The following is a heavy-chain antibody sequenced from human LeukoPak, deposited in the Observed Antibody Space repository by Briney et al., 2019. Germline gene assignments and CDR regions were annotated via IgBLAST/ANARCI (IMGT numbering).Heavy chain of an antibody. CDR1: GFTFKNYV. CDR2: VSYDGSIK. CDR3: AREGYYGSGTPSFYFDF. Sequence: GGSLRLSCAASGFTFKNYVIHWVRQAPGKGLEWVAVVSYDGSIKYYADSVKGRFTISRDNSRNTLYLQMSSLRAEDTAVYYCAREGYYGSGTPSFYFDFWGQGTLVTVSS. V-gene: IGHV3-30*03. D-gene: IGHD3-10*01. J-gene: IGHJ4*02.